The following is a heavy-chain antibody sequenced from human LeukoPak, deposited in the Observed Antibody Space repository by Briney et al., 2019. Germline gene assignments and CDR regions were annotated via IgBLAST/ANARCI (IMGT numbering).Heavy chain of an antibody. CDR3: ARDGYPKMGRYYYYYMDV. Sequence: SQTLSLTCTVSGGSISSGSYYWSWIRQPAGKALEWIGRIYTSGSTNYNPSLKSRVTISVDTSKNQFSLKLSSVTAADTAVYYCARDGYPKMGRYYYYYMDVWGKGTTVTVSS. V-gene: IGHV4-61*02. D-gene: IGHD5-18*01. J-gene: IGHJ6*03. CDR1: GGSISSGSYY. CDR2: IYTSGST.